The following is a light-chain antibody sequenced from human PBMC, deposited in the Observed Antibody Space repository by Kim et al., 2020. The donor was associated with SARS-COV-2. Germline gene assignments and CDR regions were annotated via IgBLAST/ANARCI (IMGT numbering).Light chain of an antibody. CDR1: NIGGKS. CDR2: YDS. V-gene: IGLV3-21*04. J-gene: IGLJ1*01. Sequence: SYELTQSPSVSVAPGKPARITCGGNNIGGKSVHWYQQKAGQALVLVISYDSDRPSGIPERFSGSNSGNTATLTISKVEAGDEADYYCQVWDSSSDHYVFGTGTKVTVL. CDR3: QVWDSSSDHYV.